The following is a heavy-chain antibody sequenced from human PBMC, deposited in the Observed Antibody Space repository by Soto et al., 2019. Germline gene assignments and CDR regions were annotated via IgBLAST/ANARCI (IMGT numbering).Heavy chain of an antibody. CDR3: ARGRGLLNNKRNYDYVWGLSDY. CDR2: ISYDGSNK. V-gene: IGHV3-30-3*01. J-gene: IGHJ4*02. CDR1: GFTFSSYA. Sequence: GESLKISCAASGFTFSSYAMHWVRQAPGKGLEWVAVISYDGSNKYYADSVKGRFTISRDNSKNTLYLQMNSLRAEDTAVYYCARGRGLLNNKRNYDYVWGLSDYWGQGTLVTVSS. D-gene: IGHD3-16*01.